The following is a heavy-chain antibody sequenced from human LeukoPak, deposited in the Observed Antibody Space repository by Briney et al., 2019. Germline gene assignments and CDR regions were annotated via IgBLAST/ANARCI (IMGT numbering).Heavy chain of an antibody. Sequence: GGSLRLSCAASGFTFSSYAITWVRQAPGKGLEWVSAVSSNGAKTYYADSVKGQFTISRDNYKNMVFLQMNSLRAEDTAVYYCARSVAGRSPLDYWGQGTLVTVSS. CDR1: GFTFSSYA. V-gene: IGHV3-23*01. J-gene: IGHJ4*02. CDR3: ARSVAGRSPLDY. D-gene: IGHD6-19*01. CDR2: VSSNGAKT.